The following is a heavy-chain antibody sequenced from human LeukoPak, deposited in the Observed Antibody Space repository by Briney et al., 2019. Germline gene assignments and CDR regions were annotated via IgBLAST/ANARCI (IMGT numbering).Heavy chain of an antibody. V-gene: IGHV4-59*01. CDR3: ARDWGVSARPGYMDV. J-gene: IGHJ6*03. CDR2: IYYRGDT. Sequence: SETLSLTCSVSGGSMSGYYWSWIRQPPGQGLEWIGFIYYRGDTKYNPSLKSRVTISVDTSKNQFSLRLSSVTAADTAVYYCARDWGVSARPGYMDVWGKGTTVTVSS. CDR1: GGSMSGYY. D-gene: IGHD6-6*01.